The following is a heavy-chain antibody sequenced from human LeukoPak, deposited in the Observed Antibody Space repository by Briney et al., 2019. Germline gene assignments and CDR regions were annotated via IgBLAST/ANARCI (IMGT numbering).Heavy chain of an antibody. V-gene: IGHV3-23*01. J-gene: IGHJ4*02. D-gene: IGHD6-19*01. Sequence: PGGSLRLSCAASGFTFSSYGMSWVRQAPGKGLEWVSPISGSGGSTYYADSVKGRFTISRDNSKNTLYLQMNSLRAEDTAVYYCATERFPVLAVAGTDFDYWGQGTLVTVSS. CDR3: ATERFPVLAVAGTDFDY. CDR1: GFTFSSYG. CDR2: ISGSGGST.